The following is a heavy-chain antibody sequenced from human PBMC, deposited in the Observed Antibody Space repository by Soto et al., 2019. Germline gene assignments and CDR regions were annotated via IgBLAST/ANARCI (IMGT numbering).Heavy chain of an antibody. D-gene: IGHD2-2*01. Sequence: QVQLVQSGAEMKEPGASVKISCKASGYKFTSYAIHWVRQAPGQGLEWMGWINIGNGNTKYSQKLQGRVVITRDTAATTTYGELSSLKSEDTAAYCCAREDQQFDKWGQGTQVTVSS. CDR3: AREDQQFDK. V-gene: IGHV1-3*04. CDR2: INIGNGNT. J-gene: IGHJ4*02. CDR1: GYKFTSYA.